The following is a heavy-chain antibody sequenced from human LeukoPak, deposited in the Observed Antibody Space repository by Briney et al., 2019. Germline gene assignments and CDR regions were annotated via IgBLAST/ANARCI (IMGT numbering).Heavy chain of an antibody. V-gene: IGHV3-7*01. CDR1: GFPFSSYW. D-gene: IGHD5-24*01. CDR3: ARDRRWLQLGYYFDY. Sequence: GSLRLSCVASGFPFSSYWMTWVRQAPGKGLEWVANIKQDGSKKSYVDSVKGRFTISRDNAKNSLYLQMNSLRAEDTAVYYCARDRRWLQLGYYFDYWGQGTLVTVSS. CDR2: IKQDGSKK. J-gene: IGHJ4*02.